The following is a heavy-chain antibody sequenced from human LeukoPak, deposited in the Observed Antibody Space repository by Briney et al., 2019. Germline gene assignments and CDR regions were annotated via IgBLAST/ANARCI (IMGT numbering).Heavy chain of an antibody. Sequence: PGGSLRLSCAASGFTFSSYGMHRVRQAPGKGLEWVAVIWYDGSNKYYADSVKGRFTISRDNSKNTLYLQMNSLRAEDTAVYYCAKSSSPYYYYYYMDVWGKGTTVTVSS. CDR2: IWYDGSNK. J-gene: IGHJ6*03. V-gene: IGHV3-33*06. CDR3: AKSSSPYYYYYYMDV. D-gene: IGHD2-2*01. CDR1: GFTFSSYG.